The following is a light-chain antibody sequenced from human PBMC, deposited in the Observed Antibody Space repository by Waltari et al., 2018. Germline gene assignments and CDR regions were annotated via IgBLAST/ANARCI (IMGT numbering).Light chain of an antibody. Sequence: QSALTQPRSVSGSPGQSVTISCTGTSSDVGGYSYVSWYQQHPGKAPKLMIYDVSKRPSGVPDRFSASKSGNTASLTISGLQAEDEADYYCCSYAGSYSLGVFGGGTKLTVL. CDR3: CSYAGSYSLGV. V-gene: IGLV2-11*01. J-gene: IGLJ3*02. CDR2: DVS. CDR1: SSDVGGYSY.